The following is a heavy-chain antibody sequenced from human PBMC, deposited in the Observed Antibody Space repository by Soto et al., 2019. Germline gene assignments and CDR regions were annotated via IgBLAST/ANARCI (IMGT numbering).Heavy chain of an antibody. D-gene: IGHD6-13*01. CDR1: GISISTYA. V-gene: IGHV3-30*03. CDR3: AGRQQNYYYYGMDV. Sequence: QVQLVESGGGVVQPGRSLTVSSAASGISISTYAMHWVRQAPGKGLEWVAVISQDGSVKYYADSVKGRFTISRDNPKNTLFLQMNSLGADDTAVYYCAGRQQNYYYYGMDVWGQGTTVTVSS. J-gene: IGHJ6*02. CDR2: ISQDGSVK.